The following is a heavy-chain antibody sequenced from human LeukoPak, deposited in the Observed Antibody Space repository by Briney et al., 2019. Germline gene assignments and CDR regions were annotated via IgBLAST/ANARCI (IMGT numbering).Heavy chain of an antibody. D-gene: IGHD6-13*01. Sequence: GGSLRLSCAASGFAFSTNWMHWVRQAPGKGLVWVSHISTDARTITYADFVKGRFTISRDNAKNTLYLQMNSLRAEDTALYYCVRGQATAWGLDYWGQGTLVTVSS. CDR3: VRGQATAWGLDY. CDR1: GFAFSTNW. V-gene: IGHV3-74*01. CDR2: ISTDARTI. J-gene: IGHJ4*02.